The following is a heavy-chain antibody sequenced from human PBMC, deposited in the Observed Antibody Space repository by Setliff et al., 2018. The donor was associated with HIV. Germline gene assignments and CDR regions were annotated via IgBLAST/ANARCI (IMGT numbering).Heavy chain of an antibody. CDR3: ASSYDSHQVGY. Sequence: KASENLSLTCAVYGGSISSSNWWSWVRQPPGKGMEWIGEIYHSGSTNYNPSRKSRVTISLDKSKNQFSLKLSSETAADTAVYYCASSYDSHQVGYWGQGTLVTAPQ. D-gene: IGHD3-22*01. J-gene: IGHJ4*02. CDR2: IYHSGST. CDR1: GGSISSSNW. V-gene: IGHV4-4*02.